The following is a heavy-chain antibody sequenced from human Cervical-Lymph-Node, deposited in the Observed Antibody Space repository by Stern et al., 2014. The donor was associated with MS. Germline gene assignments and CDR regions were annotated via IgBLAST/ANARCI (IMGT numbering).Heavy chain of an antibody. V-gene: IGHV4-4*02. J-gene: IGHJ3*02. CDR1: GGSISSSNW. CDR3: ARYCSSTSCYADAFDI. D-gene: IGHD2-2*01. Sequence: VQLQESGPGLVKPSGTLSLTCAVSGGSISSSNWWSWVRQPPGKGMERIGEIYQCGSTNYTPSLKSRVTISVDKSKNQFSLKLSSVTAADTAVYYCARYCSSTSCYADAFDIWGQGTMVTVSS. CDR2: IYQCGST.